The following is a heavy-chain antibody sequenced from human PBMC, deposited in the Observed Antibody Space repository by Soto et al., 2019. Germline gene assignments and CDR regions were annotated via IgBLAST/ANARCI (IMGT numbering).Heavy chain of an antibody. J-gene: IGHJ4*02. CDR1: GFTFSRYW. Sequence: TGGSLRLSCAASGFTFSRYWMHWVRQAPGKGLVWVSRINSDGSSTSYADSVKGRFTISRDNAKNTLYLQMNSQRAEDTAVYYCARLGQDSSGNSLPFDYWGQGTLVTVSS. CDR2: INSDGSST. CDR3: ARLGQDSSGNSLPFDY. V-gene: IGHV3-74*01. D-gene: IGHD3-22*01.